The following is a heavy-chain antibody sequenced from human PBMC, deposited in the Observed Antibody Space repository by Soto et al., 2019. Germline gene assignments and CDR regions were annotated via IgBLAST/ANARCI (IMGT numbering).Heavy chain of an antibody. CDR3: ARRKIQRPLDN. D-gene: IGHD6-6*01. Sequence: PSETLALTCTVSVGSISSNWWGWIRQPPGKGLEWIGYIYYSGTTYYNPSLKSRVTMSVDTSKNQFSLKLTSVTAVDTAVYYCARRKIQRPLDNWGQATLLTVSS. V-gene: IGHV4-28*01. J-gene: IGHJ4*02. CDR2: IYYSGTT. CDR1: VGSISSNW.